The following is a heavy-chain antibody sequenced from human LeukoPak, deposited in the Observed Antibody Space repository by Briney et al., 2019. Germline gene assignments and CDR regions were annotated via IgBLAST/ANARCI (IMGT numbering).Heavy chain of an antibody. CDR2: IYSGGTT. Sequence: GGSLRLSCAASGFTVSSNYMSWVRQAPGKGLEWVSVIYSGGTTYYADSVKGRFTTPRDISKNTLYLQMNSLRAEDTAVYYCARPTSGWSPFGYWGQGTLVTVSS. CDR1: GFTVSSNY. CDR3: ARPTSGWSPFGY. V-gene: IGHV3-53*01. J-gene: IGHJ4*02. D-gene: IGHD6-19*01.